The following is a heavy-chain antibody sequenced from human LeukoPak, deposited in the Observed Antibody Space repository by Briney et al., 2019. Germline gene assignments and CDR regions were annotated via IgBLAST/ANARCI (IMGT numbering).Heavy chain of an antibody. Sequence: SGGSLRLSCAASGFTVSSNYMSWVRQAPGEGLEWVSVIYVDGSTYYADSVQGRFTISRDNSKNTLYLQMNSLTAEDTAVYYCARDFNSRQFDYWGQGALVTVSS. D-gene: IGHD6-13*01. J-gene: IGHJ4*02. CDR3: ARDFNSRQFDY. CDR1: GFTVSSNY. CDR2: IYVDGST. V-gene: IGHV3-53*01.